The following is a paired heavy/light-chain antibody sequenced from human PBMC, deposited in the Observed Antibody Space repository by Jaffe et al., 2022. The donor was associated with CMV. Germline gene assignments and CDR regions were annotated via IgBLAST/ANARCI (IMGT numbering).Light chain of an antibody. V-gene: IGKV3-11*01. Sequence: EIVLTQSPATLSLSPGERATLSCRASQSIGSYLAWYQHKPGQAPRLLIYDASNRATGIPARFSGSGSGTDFTLTISSLEPEDFAVYSCQQRSNWPPIYTFGQGTKLEIK. CDR3: QQRSNWPPIYT. CDR2: DAS. CDR1: QSIGSY. J-gene: IGKJ2*01.
Heavy chain of an antibody. D-gene: IGHD3-10*01. CDR1: GGSLRGGGDY. J-gene: IGHJ5*02. Sequence: QVQLQESGPGLVKPSQTLSLTCAVSGGSLRGGGDYWSWLRQHPGKGLEWIGHIYYSGKTYHNPSLVSRATISVDTSKNQVSLKLRSVTAADTAVYYCARVVGNNWFDPWGQGTLVTVSS. CDR3: ARVVGNNWFDP. CDR2: IYYSGKT. V-gene: IGHV4-31*11.